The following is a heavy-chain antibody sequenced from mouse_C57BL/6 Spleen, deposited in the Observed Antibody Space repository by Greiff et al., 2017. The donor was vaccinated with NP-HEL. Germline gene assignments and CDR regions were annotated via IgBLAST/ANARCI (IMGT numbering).Heavy chain of an antibody. Sequence: EVQLQQSGPELVKPGASVKISCKASGYSFTGYYMNWVKQSPEKSLEWIGEINPSTGGTTYNQKFKAKATLTVDKSSSTAYMQLKSLTSEDSAVYYCARKGDYYGSSWDWGQGTLVTVSA. CDR1: GYSFTGYY. D-gene: IGHD1-1*01. V-gene: IGHV1-42*01. J-gene: IGHJ3*01. CDR2: INPSTGGT. CDR3: ARKGDYYGSSWD.